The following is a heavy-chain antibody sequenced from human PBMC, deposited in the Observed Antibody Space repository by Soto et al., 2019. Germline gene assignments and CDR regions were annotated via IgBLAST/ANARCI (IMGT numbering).Heavy chain of an antibody. CDR2: IDTHSGDT. CDR1: GYTFNEYG. J-gene: IGHJ5*02. V-gene: IGHV1-3*04. Sequence: QVHLVQSGADVKEPGASVKVSCRSSGYTFNEYGIHWVRQAPGQRPEWMGWIDTHSGDTRYSQRFQDRLTLTRETSANTVYMNLGSLRPEATAVYFCARDKMRFFLGTPRFNWFDPWGQGTLVTVSS. D-gene: IGHD3-3*01. CDR3: ARDKMRFFLGTPRFNWFDP.